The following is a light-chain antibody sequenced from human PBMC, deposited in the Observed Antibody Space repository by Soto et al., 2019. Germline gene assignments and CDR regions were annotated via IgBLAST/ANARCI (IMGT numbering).Light chain of an antibody. CDR2: TNN. J-gene: IGLJ2*01. CDR3: AAWDNSLPAPQVV. CDR1: SSNIGSNP. V-gene: IGLV1-44*01. Sequence: QPVLTQPPSASGTPGQRVTISCSGGSSNIGSNPVNWYQQLPGTAPKLLIYTNNQRPSGVPDRFSGSKSGASASLAISGLQSEDEADYYCAAWDNSLPAPQVVFGGGTKLTVL.